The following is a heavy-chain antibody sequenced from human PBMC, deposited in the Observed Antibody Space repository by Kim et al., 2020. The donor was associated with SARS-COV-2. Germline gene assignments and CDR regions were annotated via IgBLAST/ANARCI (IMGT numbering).Heavy chain of an antibody. J-gene: IGHJ5*02. CDR3: ARGEYSSGRYGVRGGFDP. V-gene: IGHV4-34*01. CDR1: GGSFSGYY. Sequence: SETLSLTCAVYGGSFSGYYWSWIRQPPGKGLEWIGEINHSGSTNYNPSLKSRVTISVDTSKNQFSLKLSSVTAADTAVYYCARGEYSSGRYGVRGGFDP. CDR2: INHSGST. D-gene: IGHD6-19*01.